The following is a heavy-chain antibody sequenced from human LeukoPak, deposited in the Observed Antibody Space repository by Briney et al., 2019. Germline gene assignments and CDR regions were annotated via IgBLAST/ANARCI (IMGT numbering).Heavy chain of an antibody. D-gene: IGHD4-23*01. J-gene: IGHJ4*02. CDR1: GFTFSNAW. CDR3: TTDWALYGGFDC. Sequence: GGSLRLSCAASGFTFSNAWMSWVRQAPGKGLEWVGRIKSKTDGGTTDYAAPVKGRFTISRDDSKNTLYLQMNSLKTEDTAVYYCTTDWALYGGFDCWGQGTLVTVSS. V-gene: IGHV3-15*01. CDR2: IKSKTDGGTT.